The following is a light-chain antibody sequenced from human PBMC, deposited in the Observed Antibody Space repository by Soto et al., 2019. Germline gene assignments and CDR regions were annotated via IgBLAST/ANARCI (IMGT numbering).Light chain of an antibody. CDR1: ESIDSW. CDR2: KPS. J-gene: IGKJ1*01. CDR3: QQYNSYRT. V-gene: IGKV1-5*03. Sequence: DIQMDQSPSPLIASVRERVTLTCRASESIDSWLASHQQKPGRAPKLLISKPSSLESGVPSRFSGSGFGTEFTLTISSLQPDDFATYYWQQYNSYRTFGQGTKVDIK.